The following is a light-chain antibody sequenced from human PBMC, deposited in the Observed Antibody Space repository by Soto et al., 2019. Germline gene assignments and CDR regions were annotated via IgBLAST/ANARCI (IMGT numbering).Light chain of an antibody. CDR1: SSDVGGYNL. J-gene: IGLJ1*01. CDR2: EGS. CDR3: YSYAGRNWYV. V-gene: IGLV2-23*01. Sequence: QSALTQPASVSGSPGQSITISCTGTSSDVGGYNLVSWYQQHPGKAPKLMIYEGSQRPSGVSNRFSGSKSGNTASLTISGLQAEDEADYSCYSYAGRNWYVFGNGKKVTV.